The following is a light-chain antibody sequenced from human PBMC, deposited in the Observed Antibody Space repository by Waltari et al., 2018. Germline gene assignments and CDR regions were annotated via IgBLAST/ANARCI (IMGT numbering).Light chain of an antibody. V-gene: IGKV1-33*01. CDR1: QNISNY. CDR3: QQYDNLPLT. CDR2: DAS. Sequence: DIQMTKSPSPLSASVGDRVTITCQASQNISNYLNWYQQKPGKAPKLLIYDASKLETGVPSRFSGSGSGTDFTFTISSLQPEDIAAYYCQQYDNLPLTFGGGTKVEIK. J-gene: IGKJ4*01.